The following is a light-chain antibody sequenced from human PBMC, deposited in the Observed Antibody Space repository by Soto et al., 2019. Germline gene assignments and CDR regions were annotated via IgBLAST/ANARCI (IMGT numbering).Light chain of an antibody. Sequence: IVLTQSPATISLSPGGRATIAXSARRSFGHYFSWYQQRPGPAPRLLXXXASXRATDIPPRFSGSGSGTDFTLTISSLEPEDFAVYYCQQRRSWPPTITFGQGTRLEIK. CDR3: QQRRSWPPTIT. CDR2: XAS. CDR1: RSFGHY. V-gene: IGKV3-11*01. J-gene: IGKJ5*01.